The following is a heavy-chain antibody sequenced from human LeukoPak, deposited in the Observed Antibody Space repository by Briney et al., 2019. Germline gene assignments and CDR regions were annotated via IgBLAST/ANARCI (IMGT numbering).Heavy chain of an antibody. J-gene: IGHJ4*02. D-gene: IGHD5-18*01. CDR3: ARVDTAMVIDY. Sequence: SVKVSCKASGGTFSSYAISWVRQAPGQGLEWMGRIIPILGIANYAQKFQGRVTITADKSTSTAYMELRSLRSEDTAVYYCARVDTAMVIDYWGQGTLVTVSS. V-gene: IGHV1-69*04. CDR1: GGTFSSYA. CDR2: IIPILGIA.